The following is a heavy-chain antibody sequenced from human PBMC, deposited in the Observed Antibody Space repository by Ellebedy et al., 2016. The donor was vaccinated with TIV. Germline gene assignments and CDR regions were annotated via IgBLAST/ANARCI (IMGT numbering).Heavy chain of an antibody. CDR3: ARMTSRGFSTPAY. D-gene: IGHD5-12*01. J-gene: IGHJ4*02. CDR2: INHSGST. Sequence: SETLSLTXAASGGSFSVYYWTWIRQPPGKGLEWIGEINHSGSTNYNPSLRSRVTMSVDTSKNQLSLKLTSVTAADTAIYYCARMTSRGFSTPAYWGQGTLVTVSS. CDR1: GGSFSVYY. V-gene: IGHV4-34*01.